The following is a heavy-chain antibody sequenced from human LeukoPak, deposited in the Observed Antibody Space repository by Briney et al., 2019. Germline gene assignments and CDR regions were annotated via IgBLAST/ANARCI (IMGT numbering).Heavy chain of an antibody. CDR1: GGSISSGDYY. Sequence: SETLSLTCTVSGGSISSGDYYWSWIRQPPGKGLEWIGYIYYSGGTYYNPSLKSRVTISVDTSKNQISLKLSSVTAADTAVYYCARVSGYCSSTSCYTNYYYYYMDVXGKGTTVTVSS. J-gene: IGHJ6*03. V-gene: IGHV4-30-4*08. CDR2: IYYSGGT. CDR3: ARVSGYCSSTSCYTNYYYYYMDV. D-gene: IGHD2-2*02.